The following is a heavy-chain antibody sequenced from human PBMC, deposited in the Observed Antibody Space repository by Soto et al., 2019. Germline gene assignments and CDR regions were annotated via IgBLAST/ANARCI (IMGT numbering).Heavy chain of an antibody. CDR2: IFHTGST. J-gene: IGHJ4*02. D-gene: IGHD2-2*01. Sequence: QVQLQESGPGLAKPSQTLSLTCSVSGDSVSSDYYFWSWIRQPPGKGLEWIGYIFHTGSTSYNPSLKSRISLSVDTSRNQFSLRLSSATAADTAVYYCARHMFHSSRYDIIDYWGQGTLVTVSS. CDR1: GDSVSSDYYF. CDR3: ARHMFHSSRYDIIDY. V-gene: IGHV4-30-4*01.